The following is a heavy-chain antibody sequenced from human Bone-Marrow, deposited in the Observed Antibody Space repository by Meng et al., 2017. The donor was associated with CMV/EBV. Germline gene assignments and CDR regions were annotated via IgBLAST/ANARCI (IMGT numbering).Heavy chain of an antibody. CDR1: GGSVSSGSCY. Sequence: GSLRLSCTVSGGSVSSGSCYWSWIRQPPGKGLEWIGYIYYSGSTNYNPSLKSRVTISLDTSKNQFSLKLSSVTAEDTAVYYCARVRGAFDYWGHGTLVTVSS. D-gene: IGHD1-26*01. V-gene: IGHV4-61*01. CDR2: IYYSGST. J-gene: IGHJ5*01. CDR3: ARVRGAFDY.